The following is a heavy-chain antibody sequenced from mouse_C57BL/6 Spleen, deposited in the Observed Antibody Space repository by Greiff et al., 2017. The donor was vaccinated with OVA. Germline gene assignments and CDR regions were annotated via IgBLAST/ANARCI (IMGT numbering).Heavy chain of an antibody. CDR2: IDPSDSET. Sequence: QVQLQQPGAELVRPGSSVKLSCKASGYTFTSYWMHWVKQRPIQGLEWIGNIDPSDSETHYNQKFKDKATLTVDKSSSTAYMQLSSLASEDSAVYDCAIRRPYYYAMDYWGQGTSVTVSS. D-gene: IGHD1-2*01. J-gene: IGHJ4*01. CDR3: AIRRPYYYAMDY. V-gene: IGHV1-52*01. CDR1: GYTFTSYW.